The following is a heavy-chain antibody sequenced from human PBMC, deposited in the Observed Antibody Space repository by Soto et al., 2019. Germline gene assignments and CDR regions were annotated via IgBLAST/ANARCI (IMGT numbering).Heavy chain of an antibody. Sequence: QVQLVESGGGVVQPGRSLRLSCAASGFTCSSYGMHWVRQAPGKGLEWVAVIWYDGSNKYYADSVKGRFTISRDNSKNTLYLHMNSLRAEDTAVYYCARAEDGYCSGGSCYPDYWGQGTLVTVSS. CDR2: IWYDGSNK. CDR3: ARAEDGYCSGGSCYPDY. J-gene: IGHJ4*02. D-gene: IGHD2-15*01. V-gene: IGHV3-33*01. CDR1: GFTCSSYG.